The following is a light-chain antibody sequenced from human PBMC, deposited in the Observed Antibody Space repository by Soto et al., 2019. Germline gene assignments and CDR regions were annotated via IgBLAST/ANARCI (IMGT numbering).Light chain of an antibody. CDR2: GAS. J-gene: IGKJ1*01. CDR1: QSVSSTY. V-gene: IGKV3-20*01. Sequence: GARATLSCRASQSVSSTYLAWYQQKPGQAPRLLLYGASTRATDIPDRTSGSGSGTDFTLTISRLEPEDFAVYYCQHYGSTPWSFGQGTKVDIK. CDR3: QHYGSTPWS.